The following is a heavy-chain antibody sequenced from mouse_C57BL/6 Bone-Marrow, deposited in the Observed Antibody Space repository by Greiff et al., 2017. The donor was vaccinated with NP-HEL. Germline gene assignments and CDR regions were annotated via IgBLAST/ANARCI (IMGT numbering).Heavy chain of an antibody. Sequence: EVKLMESGGGLVKPGGSLKLSCAASGFTFSSYAMSWVRQTPEKRLEWVATISDGGSYTYYPDNVKGRFTISRDNAKNNLYLQMSHLKSEDTAMYYCARGGYYYGSSFGGDFDVWGTGTTVTVSS. CDR3: ARGGYYYGSSFGGDFDV. D-gene: IGHD1-1*01. CDR2: ISDGGSYT. CDR1: GFTFSSYA. V-gene: IGHV5-4*03. J-gene: IGHJ1*03.